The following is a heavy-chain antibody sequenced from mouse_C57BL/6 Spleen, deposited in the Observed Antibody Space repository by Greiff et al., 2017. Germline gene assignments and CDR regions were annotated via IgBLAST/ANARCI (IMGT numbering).Heavy chain of an antibody. D-gene: IGHD1-1*02. CDR3: ARSGGGYGYFDY. CDR1: GYTFTDYY. J-gene: IGHJ2*01. CDR2: IFPGSGST. Sequence: LMEPGASVKISCKASGYTFTDYYINWVKQRPGQGLEWIGWIFPGSGSTYYNEKFKGKATLTGDKSSSTAYMLLSSLTSEDSAVYFCARSGGGYGYFDYWGQGTTLTVSS. V-gene: IGHV1-75*01.